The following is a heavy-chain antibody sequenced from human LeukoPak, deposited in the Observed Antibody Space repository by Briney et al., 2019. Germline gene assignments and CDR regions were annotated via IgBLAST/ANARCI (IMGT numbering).Heavy chain of an antibody. V-gene: IGHV4-34*01. D-gene: IGHD4-17*01. J-gene: IGHJ4*02. CDR3: ARSYGDNLNFDY. CDR1: GGSFSDYY. Sequence: KPSETLSLTCAVYGGSFSDYYWSWIRQPPGKGLEWIGEVNHSGSTNYKPSLKSRVTISVDTSKNQFSLKLSSVTAADTAVYYCARSYGDNLNFDYWGQGSLVTVSS. CDR2: VNHSGST.